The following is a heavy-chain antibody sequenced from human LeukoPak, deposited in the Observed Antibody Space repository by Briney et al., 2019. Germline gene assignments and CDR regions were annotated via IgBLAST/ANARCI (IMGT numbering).Heavy chain of an antibody. V-gene: IGHV3-11*04. CDR3: ARGDWGYSSSWYQGNWFDP. D-gene: IGHD6-13*01. Sequence: GGSLRLSCAASGFTFSDYYMSWIRQAPGKGLEWVSYISSSGSTIYYADSVKGRFTISRDNAKNSLYLQMNSLRAEDTAVYYCARGDWGYSSSWYQGNWFDPWGQGTLVTVSS. CDR1: GFTFSDYY. CDR2: ISSSGSTI. J-gene: IGHJ5*02.